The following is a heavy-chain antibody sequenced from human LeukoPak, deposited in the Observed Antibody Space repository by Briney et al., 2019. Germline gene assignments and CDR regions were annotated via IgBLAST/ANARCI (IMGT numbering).Heavy chain of an antibody. CDR2: MNPNSGNK. J-gene: IGHJ4*02. V-gene: IGHV1-8*02. CDR3: AIVRYCSGGSCYSDFFDY. CDR1: GYTFTSYD. Sequence: ASVKVSCQASGYTFTSYDINWVRQATAKGLEWMGWMNPNSGNKVHAHKFQGRVTTTRNTSISTAYMELSSLRSEDTAVYYCAIVRYCSGGSCYSDFFDYWGQGTLVTVSS. D-gene: IGHD2-15*01.